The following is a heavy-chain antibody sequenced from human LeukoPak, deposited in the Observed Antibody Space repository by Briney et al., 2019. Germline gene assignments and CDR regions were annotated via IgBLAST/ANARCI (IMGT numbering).Heavy chain of an antibody. CDR1: GFTFSSYS. J-gene: IGHJ6*04. CDR2: ISSTSSYI. D-gene: IGHD2-2*01. V-gene: IGHV3-21*01. Sequence: GGSLRLSCAASGFTFSSYSMNWVRQAPGKGLEWVSSISSTSSYIDYADSVKGRFITSRDNAKNSLYLQMNSLRAEDTAVYYCARARNSGYCSSTSCTPRGMDVWGKGTTVTVSS. CDR3: ARARNSGYCSSTSCTPRGMDV.